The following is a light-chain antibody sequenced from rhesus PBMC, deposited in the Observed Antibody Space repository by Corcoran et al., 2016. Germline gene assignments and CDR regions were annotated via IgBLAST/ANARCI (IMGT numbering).Light chain of an antibody. CDR3: LQYSSSPFT. CDR1: QSISSW. J-gene: IGKJ3*01. CDR2: KAS. Sequence: DIQMTQSPSSLSASVGDTVTITCRASQSISSWLDWYQQKTGKDPKLLIYKASLLQSGVPSRFRGSGSGTVFTLTISSLQPEAFATYYCLQYSSSPFTFGPGTKLDIK. V-gene: IGKV1-22*01.